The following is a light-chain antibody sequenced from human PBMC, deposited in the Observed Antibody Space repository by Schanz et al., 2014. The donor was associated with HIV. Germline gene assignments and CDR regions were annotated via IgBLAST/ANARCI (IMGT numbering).Light chain of an antibody. CDR2: LNSDGSH. J-gene: IGLJ3*02. CDR1: SGHRTYA. Sequence: QPVLTQSPSASASLGASVKLTCTLDSGHRTYAIAWHQQQPEQGPRYLMKLNSDGSHSKGDGIPDRFSGSSSGAERYLTISSLQSEDEADYYCQTWGTGIWVFGGGTKLTVL. V-gene: IGLV4-69*01. CDR3: QTWGTGIWV.